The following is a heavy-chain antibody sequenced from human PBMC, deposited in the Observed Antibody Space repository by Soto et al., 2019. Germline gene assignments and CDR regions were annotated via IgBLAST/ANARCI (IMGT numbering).Heavy chain of an antibody. J-gene: IGHJ4*02. V-gene: IGHV2-5*02. CDR1: GLEFSTADRA. D-gene: IGHD1-1*01. CDR3: AHGRTSGKTLFFEY. Sequence: QITVKESGPALVQPTQTLTLTCTFSGLEFSTADRAVGWILQAPGNALDWLALIDGDDNKRYSPSLKNRLTLASGTSKNQVVLTMTDMDPVDTATYSFAHGRTSGKTLFFEYWGQGTLVTVSA. CDR2: IDGDDNK.